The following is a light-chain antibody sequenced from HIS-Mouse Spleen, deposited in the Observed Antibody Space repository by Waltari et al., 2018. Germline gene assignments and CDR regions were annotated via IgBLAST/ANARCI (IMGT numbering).Light chain of an antibody. CDR2: DVS. Sequence: QSALTQPASVSGSPGQSITISCPGTSSDVGGSNYFSSYQQHPGKAPKLMLYDVSNRPSGVSNRFSGSKSGKTASLTISGLQAEDEADYYCSSYTSSSFNVVFGGGTKLTVL. CDR1: SSDVGGSNY. J-gene: IGLJ2*01. CDR3: SSYTSSSFNVV. V-gene: IGLV2-14*03.